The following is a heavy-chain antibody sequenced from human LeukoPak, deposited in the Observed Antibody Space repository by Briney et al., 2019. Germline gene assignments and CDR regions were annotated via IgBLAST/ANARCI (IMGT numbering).Heavy chain of an antibody. D-gene: IGHD6-13*01. CDR3: ARVDGSSRAFDY. Sequence: LTGGSLRLSCAASGFTFSSYSMNWVRQAPGKGLEWVAVISYDGSNKYYADSVKGRFTISRDNSKNTLYLQMNSLRAEDTAVYYCARVDGSSRAFDYWGQGTLVTVSS. CDR1: GFTFSSYS. V-gene: IGHV3-30*03. CDR2: ISYDGSNK. J-gene: IGHJ4*02.